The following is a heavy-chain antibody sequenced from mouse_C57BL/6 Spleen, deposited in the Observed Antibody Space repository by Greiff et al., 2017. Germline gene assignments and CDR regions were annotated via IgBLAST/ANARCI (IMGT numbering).Heavy chain of an antibody. CDR2: ICSGSSTI. Sequence: EVQGVESGGGLVKPGGSLKLSCAASGFTFSDYGMHWVRQAAGKGLDWVAYICSGSSTIYYADTVKGRFTISRDNAKNTLFLQMTSLRSEDTAIYYCARLTGRAYFDYWCQGTTLTVSS. D-gene: IGHD4-1*01. CDR3: ARLTGRAYFDY. J-gene: IGHJ2*01. CDR1: GFTFSDYG. V-gene: IGHV5-17*01.